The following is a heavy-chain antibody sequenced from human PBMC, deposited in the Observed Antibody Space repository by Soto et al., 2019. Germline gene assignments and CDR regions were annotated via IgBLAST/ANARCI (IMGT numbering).Heavy chain of an antibody. V-gene: IGHV4-59*01. J-gene: IGHJ6*04. CDR3: ARGLGSLSSRADV. CDR1: GGSIDGYY. CDR2: LYYTGTT. Sequence: PSETLSLTCTVPGGSIDGYYWSWIRQPPGKGLEWIAFLYYTGTTSYNPSLMSRVTISVDTSKTQFSLKLNSVTAAATAVYYCARGLGSLSSRADVWGKGTTVTVSS. D-gene: IGHD6-6*01.